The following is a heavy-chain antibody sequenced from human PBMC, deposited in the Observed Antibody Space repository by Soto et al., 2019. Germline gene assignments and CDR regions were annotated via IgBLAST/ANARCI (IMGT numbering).Heavy chain of an antibody. J-gene: IGHJ4*02. CDR3: ARAGYYGSAVLDY. V-gene: IGHV1-69*13. CDR1: GGTFSSYA. Sequence: SVKVSCKASGGTFSSYAISWVRQAPGQGLEWMGGIIPIFGTANYAQKFQGRVTITADESTSTAYMELSRLRSEDTAVYFCARAGYYGSAVLDYWGQGTLVTVSS. D-gene: IGHD3-10*01. CDR2: IIPIFGTA.